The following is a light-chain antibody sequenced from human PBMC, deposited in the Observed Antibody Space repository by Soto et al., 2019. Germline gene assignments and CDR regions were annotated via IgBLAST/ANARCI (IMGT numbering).Light chain of an antibody. V-gene: IGLV1-47*01. J-gene: IGLJ3*02. CDR3: AVRDDSLSGHWV. Sequence: QSVLTQPPSASGTPGQRVTISCSGSSSNIGSNYVSWYQHLPGAAPKLLIYRSDQRPSGVPDRFSGSKSGTSASLAISGLRYEDEDDYFCAVRDDSLSGHWVFGGGTKLTVL. CDR1: SSNIGSNY. CDR2: RSD.